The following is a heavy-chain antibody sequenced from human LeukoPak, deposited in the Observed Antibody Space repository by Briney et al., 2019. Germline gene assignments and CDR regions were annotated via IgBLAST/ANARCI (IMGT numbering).Heavy chain of an antibody. CDR1: GFTFSNYG. V-gene: IGHV3-33*03. D-gene: IGHD6-13*01. J-gene: IGHJ1*01. Sequence: GGSLRLSCAASGFTFSNYGMHWVRQAPGKGLEWVAVILSDGSKEFYTDSVKGRFTISRDNAKNSLYLQMNSLRAEDMALYYCAKVSSTWSRGYFQHWGQGTLVTVSS. CDR3: AKVSSTWSRGYFQH. CDR2: ILSDGSKE.